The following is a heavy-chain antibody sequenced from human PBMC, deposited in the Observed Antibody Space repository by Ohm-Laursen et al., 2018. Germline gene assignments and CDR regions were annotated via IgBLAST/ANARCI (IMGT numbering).Heavy chain of an antibody. D-gene: IGHD3-22*01. CDR2: IHTGGRT. J-gene: IGHJ4*02. V-gene: IGHV4-4*07. CDR3: ARGLVDDRRGFYPYYFDY. Sequence: GTLSLTCTVSGGSISGYYWSWIRQPAGKGLEWIGRIHTGGRTDYNPSLKSRIALSVDTPKNQFSLNLSSVTAADTAVYYCARGLVDDRRGFYPYYFDYWGQGTLVTVSS. CDR1: GGSISGYY.